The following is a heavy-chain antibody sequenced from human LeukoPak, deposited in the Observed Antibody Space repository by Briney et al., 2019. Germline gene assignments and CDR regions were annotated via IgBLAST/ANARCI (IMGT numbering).Heavy chain of an antibody. D-gene: IGHD2-15*01. V-gene: IGHV6-1*01. CDR3: AREPLGGRLFDY. Sequence: SQTLSLTCAISRDSVSNNSAAWSWIRQSPSRGLEWLGRTSYRSKWYNDYALSVKSRITINPDTSKNQFSLQLNSVTPEDTAVYYCAREPLGGRLFDYWGQGTLVTVSS. J-gene: IGHJ4*02. CDR2: TSYRSKWYN. CDR1: RDSVSNNSAA.